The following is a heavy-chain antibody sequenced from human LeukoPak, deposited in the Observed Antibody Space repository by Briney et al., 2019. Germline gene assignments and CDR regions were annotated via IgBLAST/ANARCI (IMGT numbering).Heavy chain of an antibody. CDR1: GYTFTGYY. CDR3: ARPGGVESDWFDP. Sequence: ASVKVSRKASGYTFTGYYMHWVRQAPGQGLEWMGWINPNSGGTNYAQKFQGRVTMTRDTSISTAYMELSRLRSDDTAVYYCARPGGVESDWFDPWGQGTLVTVSS. CDR2: INPNSGGT. D-gene: IGHD2-8*02. J-gene: IGHJ5*02. V-gene: IGHV1-2*02.